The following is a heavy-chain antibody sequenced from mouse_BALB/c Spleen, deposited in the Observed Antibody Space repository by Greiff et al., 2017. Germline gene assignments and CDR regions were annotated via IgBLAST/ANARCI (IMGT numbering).Heavy chain of an antibody. J-gene: IGHJ4*01. CDR2: ISSGGST. CDR1: GFTFSSYA. V-gene: IGHV5-6-5*01. CDR3: ARGRGSLYAMDY. Sequence: EVMLVESGGGLVKPGGSLKLSCAASGFTFSSYAMSWVRQTPEKRLEWVASISSGGSTYYPDSVKGRFTISRDNARNILYLQMSSLRSEDTAMYYCARGRGSLYAMDYWGQGTSVTVSS.